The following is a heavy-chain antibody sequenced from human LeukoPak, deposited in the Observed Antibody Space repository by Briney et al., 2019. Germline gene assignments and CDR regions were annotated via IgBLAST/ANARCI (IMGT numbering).Heavy chain of an antibody. CDR2: IYHSGST. J-gene: IGHJ5*02. CDR1: GGSISSGGYS. CDR3: ARIVYYYDSSGYSNWFDP. D-gene: IGHD3-22*01. V-gene: IGHV4-30-2*01. Sequence: SETLSLTCAVSGGSISSGGYSWSWIRQPPGKGLEWIGYIYHSGSTYYNPSLKSRVTISVDRSKNQFSLKLSSVTAADTAVYYCARIVYYYDSSGYSNWFDPWGPGTLVTVSS.